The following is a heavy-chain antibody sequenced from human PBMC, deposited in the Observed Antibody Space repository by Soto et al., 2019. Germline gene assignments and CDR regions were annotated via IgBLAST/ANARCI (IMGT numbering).Heavy chain of an antibody. D-gene: IGHD2-2*01. J-gene: IGHJ5*02. CDR1: GFSLSTSGVG. Sequence: SGPTLVNPTQTLTLTCTFSGFSLSTSGVGVGWIRQPPGKALEWLALIYWDDDKRYSPSLKSRLTITKDTSKNQVVLTMTNMDPVDTATYYCAHALFCISTSCYFNWFDPWGQGTLVTAPQ. CDR2: IYWDDDK. V-gene: IGHV2-5*02. CDR3: AHALFCISTSCYFNWFDP.